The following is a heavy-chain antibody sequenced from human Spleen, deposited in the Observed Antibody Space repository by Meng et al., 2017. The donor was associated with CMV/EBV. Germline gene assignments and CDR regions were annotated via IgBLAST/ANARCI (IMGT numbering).Heavy chain of an antibody. Sequence: GESLKISCAASGFAFSSYEMNWVRQAPGKGLEWVSYISSSGTTMYYTASVKGRFTISRDNAKNSLYLQMNSLRAEDTAVYYCARSPGAQLADYWGQGTLVTVSS. CDR3: ARSPGAQLADY. CDR1: GFAFSSYE. D-gene: IGHD6-13*01. J-gene: IGHJ4*02. CDR2: ISSSGTTM. V-gene: IGHV3-48*03.